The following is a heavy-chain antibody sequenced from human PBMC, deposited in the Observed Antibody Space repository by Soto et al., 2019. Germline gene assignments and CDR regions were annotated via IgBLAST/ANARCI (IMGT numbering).Heavy chain of an antibody. V-gene: IGHV3-7*01. CDR1: GFALSNYW. CDR3: ATYSGYVLPMDG. J-gene: IGHJ6*03. CDR2: IKHDRSEI. D-gene: IGHD5-12*01. Sequence: GGSLRLSCAASGFALSNYWMTWVRQAPGKGLEWVASIKHDRSEIYYVDSVKGRFTISRDDAKNSVSLEMDSLSAEDTAVYYCATYSGYVLPMDGGGKETMVTVPS.